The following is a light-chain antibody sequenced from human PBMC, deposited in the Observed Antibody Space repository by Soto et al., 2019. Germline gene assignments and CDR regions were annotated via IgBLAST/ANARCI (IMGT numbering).Light chain of an antibody. V-gene: IGKV1-12*01. J-gene: IGKJ2*01. CDR2: AAS. Sequence: DIQMTQSPSSVSASVGDRVTITCRASQGISSWLAWYQQKPGKAPKLLIYAASSLQSGVPSRFIASHSATDFTLPISSLQPEDFPTYYCQHANSFPHTFGQGTKLDIK. CDR1: QGISSW. CDR3: QHANSFPHT.